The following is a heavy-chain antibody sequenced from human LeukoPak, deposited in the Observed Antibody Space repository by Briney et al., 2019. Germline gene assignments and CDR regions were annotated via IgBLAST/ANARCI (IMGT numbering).Heavy chain of an antibody. CDR3: ARDSGTHYYDSSGYPYYFDY. D-gene: IGHD3-22*01. CDR1: GFTFSSYS. V-gene: IGHV3-21*01. Sequence: GGSLRLSCAASGFTFSSYSMNWVRQAPGKGLEWVPSISSSSSYIYYADSVKGRFTISRDNAKNSLYLQMNSLRAEDTAVCYCARDSGTHYYDSSGYPYYFDYWGQGTLVTVSS. J-gene: IGHJ4*02. CDR2: ISSSSSYI.